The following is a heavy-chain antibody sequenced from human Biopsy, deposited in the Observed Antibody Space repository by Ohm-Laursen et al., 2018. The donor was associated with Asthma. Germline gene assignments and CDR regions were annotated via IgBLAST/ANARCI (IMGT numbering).Heavy chain of an antibody. CDR2: ISSSSSSTI. Sequence: GSLRLSRAASGFTFSSYSMNWVRQAPGKGLEWVSYISSSSSSTIYYADSVKGRFTISRDNAKNSLYLQMNSLRDEDTAVYYCARMITIFGVVSRGMDVWGQGTTVTVSS. CDR1: GFTFSSYS. D-gene: IGHD3-3*01. J-gene: IGHJ6*02. CDR3: ARMITIFGVVSRGMDV. V-gene: IGHV3-48*02.